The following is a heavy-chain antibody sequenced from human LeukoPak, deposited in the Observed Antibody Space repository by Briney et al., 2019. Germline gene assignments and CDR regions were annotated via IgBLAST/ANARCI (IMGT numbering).Heavy chain of an antibody. V-gene: IGHV3-21*01. D-gene: IGHD6-13*01. CDR3: ARVAAAGNHCFDY. CDR2: ISSSSSYI. CDR1: GFTFSSYS. Sequence: GGSLRLSCAASGFTFSSYSMNWVRQAPGKGLEWVSSISSSSSYIYYADSVKGRFTISRDNAKNSLYLQMNSLRAEDTAVYYCARVAAAGNHCFDYWSQGTLVTVSS. J-gene: IGHJ4*02.